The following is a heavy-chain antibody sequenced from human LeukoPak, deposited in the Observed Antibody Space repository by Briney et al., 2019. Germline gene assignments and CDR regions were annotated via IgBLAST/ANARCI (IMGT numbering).Heavy chain of an antibody. D-gene: IGHD4-11*01. Sequence: GGSLRLSCATSGFSFSSSNMNWVRQAPGEGLEWVSTIGITSSYIYYADSVKGRFTISSDNAKSSLYLQMDNLRAEDTAVYYCGGGSPYDYSETLGYGGQEPLVTVPS. CDR3: GGGSPYDYSETLGY. J-gene: IGHJ4*02. V-gene: IGHV3-21*01. CDR1: GFSFSSSN. CDR2: IGITSSYI.